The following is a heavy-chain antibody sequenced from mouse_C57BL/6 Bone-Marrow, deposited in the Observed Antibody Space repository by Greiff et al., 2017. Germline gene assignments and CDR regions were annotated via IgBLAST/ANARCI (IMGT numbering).Heavy chain of an antibody. J-gene: IGHJ4*01. Sequence: EVQLVESGPGLVKPSQSLSLTCSVTGYSITSGYYWNWIRQFPGNKLELMGYIRYDGSTNYNPSLKNRISITRDTSTNQFFLKLNSVTTEDTATYYCARVPIYYYGSSYAGYAMDYWGQGTSVTVSS. V-gene: IGHV3-6*01. CDR3: ARVPIYYYGSSYAGYAMDY. CDR2: IRYDGST. D-gene: IGHD1-1*01. CDR1: GYSITSGYY.